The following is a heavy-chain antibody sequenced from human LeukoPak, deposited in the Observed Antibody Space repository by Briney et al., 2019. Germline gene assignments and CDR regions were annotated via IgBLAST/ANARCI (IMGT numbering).Heavy chain of an antibody. D-gene: IGHD6-19*01. V-gene: IGHV3-15*01. CDR2: IKSKTDGGTT. CDR1: GFTFSNAW. CDR3: TTDPYSSGWHSFDY. J-gene: IGHJ4*02. Sequence: GGSLRLSCAASGFTFSNAWMSWVRQATGKGLEWFGRIKSKTDGGTTDYAAPVKGRFTISRDDSKNTLYLQMNSLKTEDTAVYYCTTDPYSSGWHSFDYWGQGTLVTVSS.